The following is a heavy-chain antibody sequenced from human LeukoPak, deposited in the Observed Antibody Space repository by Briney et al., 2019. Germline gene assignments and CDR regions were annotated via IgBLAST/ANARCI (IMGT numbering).Heavy chain of an antibody. CDR2: ISTTGSDI. CDR3: AREVTGYKSGQKYSWFDP. CDR1: GFTFSRYA. V-gene: IGHV3-21*06. D-gene: IGHD6-19*01. Sequence: PGGSLRLACVASGFTFSRYAMSWVRQAPGKGLEWASSISTTGSDIYYADSVRGRFTISRDNAKNSLYLQMTSLRVEDTAAYYCAREVTGYKSGQKYSWFDPWGQGTLVTVSS. J-gene: IGHJ5*02.